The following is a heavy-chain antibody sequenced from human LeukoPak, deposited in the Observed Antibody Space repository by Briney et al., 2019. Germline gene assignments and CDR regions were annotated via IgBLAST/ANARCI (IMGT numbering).Heavy chain of an antibody. D-gene: IGHD3-22*01. J-gene: IGHJ4*02. Sequence: GGSLRLSCAASGFTVSSNYMSWVRQAPGKGLEWVSVIYSGGSTYYADSVKGRFTISRDNSKNTLYLQMNSLRAEDTAVYYCAREGHYYDSSGYRDWGQGTLVTVSS. CDR3: AREGHYYDSSGYRD. CDR1: GFTVSSNY. V-gene: IGHV3-53*01. CDR2: IYSGGST.